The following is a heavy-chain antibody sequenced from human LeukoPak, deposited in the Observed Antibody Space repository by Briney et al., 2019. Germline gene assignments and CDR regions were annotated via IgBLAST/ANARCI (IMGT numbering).Heavy chain of an antibody. Sequence: SETLSLTCTVSGGSISSYYWSWIRQPPGKGLEWIGYIYYNGSTNYNPSLKSRVTISVDTSKNQFSLKLSSVTAADTAVYYCARDYSNYAVAFDIWGQGTMVTVSS. J-gene: IGHJ3*02. D-gene: IGHD4-11*01. CDR1: GGSISSYY. CDR3: ARDYSNYAVAFDI. V-gene: IGHV4-59*13. CDR2: IYYNGST.